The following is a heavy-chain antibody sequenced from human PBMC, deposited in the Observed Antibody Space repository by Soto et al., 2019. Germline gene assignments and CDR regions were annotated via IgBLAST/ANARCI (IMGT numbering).Heavy chain of an antibody. CDR2: IWYDGSNK. CDR1: GFTFSSYG. J-gene: IGHJ4*02. D-gene: IGHD2-8*02. V-gene: IGHV3-33*01. CDR3: ARDGVYWAGGYYFDY. Sequence: GGSLRLSCXASGFTFSSYGMHWVRQAPGKGLEWVAVIWYDGSNKYYADSVKGRFTISRDNSKNTLYLQMNSLRAEDTAVYYCARDGVYWAGGYYFDYWGQGTLVTVSS.